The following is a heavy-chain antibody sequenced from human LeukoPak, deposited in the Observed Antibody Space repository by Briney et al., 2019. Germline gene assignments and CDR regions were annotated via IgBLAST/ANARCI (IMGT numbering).Heavy chain of an antibody. CDR1: GGSISSSSYY. CDR2: IYYSGST. Sequence: PSETLSLTCTVSGGSISSSSYYWGWIRQPPGKGLEWIGSIYYSGSTYYNPSLKSRVTISVDTSKNQFSLKLSSVTAADTAVYYCATYRLGAATFDYWGQGTLVTVSS. CDR3: ATYRLGAATFDY. J-gene: IGHJ4*02. D-gene: IGHD6-13*01. V-gene: IGHV4-39*01.